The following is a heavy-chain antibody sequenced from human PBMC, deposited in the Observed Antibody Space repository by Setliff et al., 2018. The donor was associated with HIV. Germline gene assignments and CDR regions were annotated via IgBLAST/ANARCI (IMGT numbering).Heavy chain of an antibody. D-gene: IGHD2-21*02. J-gene: IGHJ3*02. V-gene: IGHV4-39*01. CDR2: IHYSGST. CDR1: GGSFTTYY. Sequence: SETLSLTCAVYGGSFTTYYWGWIRQPPGKGLEWIASIHYSGSTYDSPSVRSRVAIFVDTSKNQFSLRLNSVTATDAAMYYCSRSGIGYGGDSNTFDIWGQGTLVTVSS. CDR3: SRSGIGYGGDSNTFDI.